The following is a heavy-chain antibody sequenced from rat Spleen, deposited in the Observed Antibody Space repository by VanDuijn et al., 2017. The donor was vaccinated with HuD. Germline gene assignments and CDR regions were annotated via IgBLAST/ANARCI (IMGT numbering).Heavy chain of an antibody. CDR2: IWNTGGT. D-gene: IGHD1-11*01. Sequence: QVQLKESGPGLVQPSQTLSLTCTVSGFSLSTYAVIWVRQPPGKGLEWMGVIWNTGGTRYNPALKSRLSISKDTSKSQVFLKMNSLQTEDTATYYCARESYGGYSRYFDFWGPGTMVTVSS. CDR1: GFSLSTYA. CDR3: ARESYGGYSRYFDF. J-gene: IGHJ1*01. V-gene: IGHV2-41*01.